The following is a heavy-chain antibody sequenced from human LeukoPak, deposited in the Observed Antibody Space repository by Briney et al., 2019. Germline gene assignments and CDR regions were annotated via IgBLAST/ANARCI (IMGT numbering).Heavy chain of an antibody. J-gene: IGHJ4*02. V-gene: IGHV3-30*18. CDR3: AKDLIFGVWSGYSLTCDY. CDR2: ISYDGSNK. D-gene: IGHD3-3*01. CDR1: GFTFSSYG. Sequence: GGSLRLSCAASGFTFSSYGMHWVRQAPGKGLEWVAVISYDGSNKYYADSVKGRFTISRDNSKNTLYLQMNSLRAEDTAVYYCAKDLIFGVWSGYSLTCDYWGQGTLVTVSS.